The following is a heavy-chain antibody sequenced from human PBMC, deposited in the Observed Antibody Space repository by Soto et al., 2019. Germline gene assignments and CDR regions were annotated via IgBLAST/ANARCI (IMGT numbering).Heavy chain of an antibody. CDR2: ISSNGGST. Sequence: GGSLRLSCSASGFTFSSYAMHWVRQAPGKGLEYVSAISSNGGSTYNADSVKGRFTISRDNSKNTLYLQMSSLRAEDTAVYYCVKDQGSSGWYPCWDYWGQGTLVTVSS. CDR3: VKDQGSSGWYPCWDY. D-gene: IGHD6-19*01. CDR1: GFTFSSYA. J-gene: IGHJ4*02. V-gene: IGHV3-64D*08.